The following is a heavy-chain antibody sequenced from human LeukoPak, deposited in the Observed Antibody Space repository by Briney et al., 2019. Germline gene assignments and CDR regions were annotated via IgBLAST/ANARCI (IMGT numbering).Heavy chain of an antibody. D-gene: IGHD3-16*01. CDR1: GITFSSYS. J-gene: IGHJ5*02. CDR2: LSSDNYTI. V-gene: IGHV3-48*01. Sequence: GGSLRLSCAASGITFSSYSVNWVRQAPGKGLEWISYLSSDNYTIYYADSVKDRFIISRDNAKDSLYLQMNSLRAEDTAVYYCARVATDGGGFDPWGQGTLVTVSS. CDR3: ARVATDGGGFDP.